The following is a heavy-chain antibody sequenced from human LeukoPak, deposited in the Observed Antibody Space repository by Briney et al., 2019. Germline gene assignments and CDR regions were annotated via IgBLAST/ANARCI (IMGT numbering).Heavy chain of an antibody. CDR3: AKRIADHYFDY. V-gene: IGHV3-23*01. CDR2: ISGTGDNT. J-gene: IGHJ4*02. CDR1: GFTFSNYY. Sequence: GGSLRLSCAASGFTFSNYYMTWVRQAPEKGLEWVSSISGTGDNTFYADSVKGRFIISRDNSKNTLYLQMYSLRAEDTALYYCAKRIADHYFDYWGQGTLVTVSS. D-gene: IGHD6-13*01.